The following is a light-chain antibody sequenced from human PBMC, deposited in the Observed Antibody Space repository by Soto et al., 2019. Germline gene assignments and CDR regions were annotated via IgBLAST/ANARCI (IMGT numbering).Light chain of an antibody. CDR1: QTVSFY. V-gene: IGKV3-11*01. CDR2: DAS. CDR3: QQRSNWPPFT. J-gene: IGKJ3*01. Sequence: EIVLTQSPATLSLSPGERATLPCRASQTVSFYLAWYQQKPGQAPRLLIYDASKRATGTPARFSGSGSGTDFTLTISSLEPEDFAVYYCQQRSNWPPFTFGPGTKVDIK.